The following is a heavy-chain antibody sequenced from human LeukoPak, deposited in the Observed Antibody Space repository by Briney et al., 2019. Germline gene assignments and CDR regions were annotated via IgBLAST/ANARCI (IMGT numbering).Heavy chain of an antibody. J-gene: IGHJ2*01. CDR2: INHRGRN. CDR3: ARPHLGADNYWYFDL. CDR1: GGSFSDYY. V-gene: IGHV4-34*01. D-gene: IGHD1-26*01. Sequence: SETLSLTCAVYGGSFSDYYWTWLRQPPGRGLEWIGEINHRGRNNYSPSLTSRLTISVDTSKNQFSLKLSSVTAADTAVYYCARPHLGADNYWYFDLWGRGTMVTVSS.